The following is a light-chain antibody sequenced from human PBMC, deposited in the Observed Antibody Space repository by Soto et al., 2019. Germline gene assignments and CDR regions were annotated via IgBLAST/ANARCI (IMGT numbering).Light chain of an antibody. CDR1: QTISRY. Sequence: DIQMTQSPSSLSASVGDRVTITCRASQTISRYLNWYRQKPGRAPELLIYAASSLQSGVPSRFSGSGSGTEYTLTISSLEPEDFATYYCQQSLSTPLTFAQGTKVEIK. CDR3: QQSLSTPLT. CDR2: AAS. V-gene: IGKV1-39*01. J-gene: IGKJ1*01.